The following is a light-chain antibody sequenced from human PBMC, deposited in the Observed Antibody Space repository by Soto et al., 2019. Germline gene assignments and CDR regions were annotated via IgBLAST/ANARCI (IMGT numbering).Light chain of an antibody. J-gene: IGLJ1*01. CDR3: SSYAGSKNV. CDR1: SSDVGAYNY. CDR2: EVT. V-gene: IGLV2-8*01. Sequence: QPVLTQPPSASGSPGQSVTISCSGTSSDVGAYNYVSWYQQHPGKAPKLMIYEVTKRPSGVPDRFSGSKSGNTASLTVSGLQAEDEADYYCSSYAGSKNVFGTGTKLTVL.